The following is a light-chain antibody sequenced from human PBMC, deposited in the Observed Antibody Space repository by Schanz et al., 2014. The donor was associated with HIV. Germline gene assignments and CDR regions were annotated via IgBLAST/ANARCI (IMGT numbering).Light chain of an antibody. CDR1: QGISSY. J-gene: IGKJ3*01. V-gene: IGKV1-8*01. CDR2: GAS. CDR3: QQYYSYPTT. Sequence: AIRMTQSPSSFSASTGDRVTVTCRASQGISSYLAWYQQKPGKAPKLLIYGASTLQSGVPSRFNGSGSGTDFTLTISCLQSEDFATYYCQQYYSYPTTFGPGTKVDIK.